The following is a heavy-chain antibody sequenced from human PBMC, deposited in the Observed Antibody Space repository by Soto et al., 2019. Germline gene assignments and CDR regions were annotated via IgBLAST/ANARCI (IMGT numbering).Heavy chain of an antibody. CDR3: AREPIYCSGGSCYSPFDY. CDR1: GGTFSSYA. CDR2: IIPIFGTA. J-gene: IGHJ4*02. Sequence: QVQLVQSGAEVKKPGSSVKVSCKASGGTFSSYAISWVRQAPGQGLEWMGEIIPIFGTANYAQKFQGRVTITADESTSTAYMELSSLRSEDTAVYYCAREPIYCSGGSCYSPFDYWGQGTLVTVSS. D-gene: IGHD2-15*01. V-gene: IGHV1-69*01.